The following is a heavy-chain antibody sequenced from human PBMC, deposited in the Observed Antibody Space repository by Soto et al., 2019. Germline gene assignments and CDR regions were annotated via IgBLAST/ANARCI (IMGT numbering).Heavy chain of an antibody. V-gene: IGHV4-30-2*01. CDR2: IYHSGST. CDR3: AGSGYDHTSGMDV. CDR1: GGSISSGGYS. Sequence: QLQLQESGSGLVKPSQTLSLTCAVSGGSISSGGYSWIWIRQPPGTGLEWIGYIYHSGSTYYNPTLTSRVTISVYRSTNQFSLTLSSVTAADTAVAYCAGSGYDHTSGMDVWGQGTTVTVSS. J-gene: IGHJ6*02. D-gene: IGHD3-22*01.